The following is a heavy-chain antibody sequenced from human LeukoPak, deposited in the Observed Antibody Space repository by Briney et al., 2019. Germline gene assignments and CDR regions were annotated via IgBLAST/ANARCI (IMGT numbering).Heavy chain of an antibody. D-gene: IGHD3-10*01. J-gene: IGHJ3*02. V-gene: IGHV4-39*07. CDR2: IFYSGST. Sequence: SETLPLTCTVSSGSISTSNYYWGWVRQPPGKALEWIWYIFYSGSTYYSPSIKTRVTISLDTSRNQFSLKLNSVTAADTAVYYCARSNGYGLIDIWGKGTMVTVSS. CDR3: ARSNGYGLIDI. CDR1: SGSISTSNYY.